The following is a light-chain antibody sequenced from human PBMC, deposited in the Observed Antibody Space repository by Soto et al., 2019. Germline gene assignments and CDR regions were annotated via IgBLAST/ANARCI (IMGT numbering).Light chain of an antibody. Sequence: EIVMTQYPATLSVSPGEIATLSCRSSQSVSSNLAWYQQKPGQAPRLLIYGASTRATGIPARFSGSGSGTEFTLTISSLQSEDFEVYYCQHYNNRPRTFGQGTQVDIK. CDR3: QHYNNRPRT. CDR1: QSVSSN. V-gene: IGKV3-15*01. CDR2: GAS. J-gene: IGKJ1*01.